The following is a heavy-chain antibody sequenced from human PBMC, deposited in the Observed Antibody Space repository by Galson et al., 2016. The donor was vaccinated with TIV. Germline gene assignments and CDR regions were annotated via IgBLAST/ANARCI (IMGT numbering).Heavy chain of an antibody. CDR2: IDTDGTTT. Sequence: HWVRQSPEQGLVWVARIDTDGTTTYYADSVKGRFSISRDNAKNTVYLQMNNLIADDTAVYYCVRDRLGWHWGQGTLVTVSS. V-gene: IGHV3-74*01. D-gene: IGHD3-16*01. J-gene: IGHJ1*01. CDR3: VRDRLGWH.